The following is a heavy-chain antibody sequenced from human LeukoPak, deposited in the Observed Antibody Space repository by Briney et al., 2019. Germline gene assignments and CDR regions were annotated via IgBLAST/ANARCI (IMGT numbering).Heavy chain of an antibody. D-gene: IGHD4-17*01. CDR3: ARGGLNYGEYGFLPAARQTNDY. CDR2: INTSGST. J-gene: IGHJ4*02. CDR1: GGFFSGYY. V-gene: IGHV4-34*01. Sequence: SQTLSLTCAVFGGFFSGYYWSWIRHPPGKGMEWIGEINTSGSTNFNPSPTSRVTISLDTSKSQFALTLSSVTAADTAVYYCARGGLNYGEYGFLPAARQTNDYWGEGTLVTVSS.